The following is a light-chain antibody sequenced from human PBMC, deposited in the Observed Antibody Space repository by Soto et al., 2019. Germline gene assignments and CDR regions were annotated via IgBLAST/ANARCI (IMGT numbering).Light chain of an antibody. CDR3: HQYGSSPPFT. CDR1: QRISGY. CDR2: GAS. Sequence: EIVLTQSPATLSLSPGERATLSCRASQRISGYLAWHQQKPGQAPRLLIYGASNRATGIPDRFSGSGSGTDFTLTISRLEPEDSAVYFCHQYGSSPPFTFGPGTKVDIK. J-gene: IGKJ3*01. V-gene: IGKV3-20*01.